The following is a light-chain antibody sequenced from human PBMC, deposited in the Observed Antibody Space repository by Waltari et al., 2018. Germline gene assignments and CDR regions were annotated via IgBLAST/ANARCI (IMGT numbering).Light chain of an antibody. V-gene: IGKV1-5*03. Sequence: DIQMTQPPSTLSASVGDRVTITCRASQNISPWLAWHQQKPGKAPRLLIYKTSTLESGVPSRFSGSGSGTEFTLTISSLQPEDFATYYCQRYKTSFRTFGQGTRVEIK. CDR3: QRYKTSFRT. CDR1: QNISPW. CDR2: KTS. J-gene: IGKJ1*01.